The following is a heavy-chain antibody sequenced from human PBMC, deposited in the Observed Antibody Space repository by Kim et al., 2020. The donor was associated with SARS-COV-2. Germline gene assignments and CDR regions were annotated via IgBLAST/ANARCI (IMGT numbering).Heavy chain of an antibody. V-gene: IGHV7-4-1*02. Sequence: ASVKVSCKASGYTFTSYAMNWVRQAPGQGLEWMGWINTNTGNPTYAQGFTGRFVFSLDTSVSTAYLQISSLKAEDTAVYYCARDGLAVPAAIFSRWFDPWGQGTLVTVSS. D-gene: IGHD2-2*01. CDR1: GYTFTSYA. CDR2: INTNTGNP. J-gene: IGHJ5*02. CDR3: ARDGLAVPAAIFSRWFDP.